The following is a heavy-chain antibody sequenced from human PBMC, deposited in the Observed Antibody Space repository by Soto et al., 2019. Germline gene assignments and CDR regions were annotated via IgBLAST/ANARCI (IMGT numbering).Heavy chain of an antibody. D-gene: IGHD2-2*01. J-gene: IGHJ4*02. Sequence: PSETLSLTCTVSGGSMSNYYWNWIRQPPGKGLEWIAHIDYSGSTNYNPSLKSRLTISLDTSKNQFSLGLNSVTAADTAIYYCARVRTEYAGLDYWGQGTLVTVSS. CDR2: IDYSGST. V-gene: IGHV4-59*01. CDR3: ARVRTEYAGLDY. CDR1: GGSMSNYY.